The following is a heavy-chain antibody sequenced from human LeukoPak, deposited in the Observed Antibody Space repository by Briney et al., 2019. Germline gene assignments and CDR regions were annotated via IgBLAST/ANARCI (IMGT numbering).Heavy chain of an antibody. CDR2: IYTSGST. Sequence: SETLSLTCTVSGGSISSYYCSWIRQPAGEGLEWIGRIYTSGSTNYNPSLKSRVTMSVDTSKNQFSLKLSSVTAADTAVYYCARDKRVLRYFDWLFGMDSFDIWGQGTMVTVSS. D-gene: IGHD3-9*01. CDR3: ARDKRVLRYFDWLFGMDSFDI. V-gene: IGHV4-4*07. CDR1: GGSISSYY. J-gene: IGHJ3*02.